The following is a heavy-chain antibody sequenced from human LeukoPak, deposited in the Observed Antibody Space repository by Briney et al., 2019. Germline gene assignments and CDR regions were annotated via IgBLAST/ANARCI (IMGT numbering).Heavy chain of an antibody. CDR2: IYYSGST. D-gene: IGHD6-19*01. CDR3: ARGTPYSSGWYPPVRFDY. J-gene: IGHJ4*02. V-gene: IGHV4-30-4*01. CDR1: GDSISSGDYY. Sequence: PSQTLSLTCTVSGDSISSGDYYWNWIRQPPGKGLEWIGYIYYSGSTYYNPSLQSRVTISLDTSKNQFSLKLSSVTAADTAVYYCARGTPYSSGWYPPVRFDYWGQGTLVTVSS.